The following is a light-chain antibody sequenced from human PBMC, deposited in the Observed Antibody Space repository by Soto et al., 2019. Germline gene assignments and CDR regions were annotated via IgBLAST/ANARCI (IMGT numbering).Light chain of an antibody. CDR1: QSLVYSDGDTY. Sequence: DVVVTQSPLSLSVTLGQPASISCRSSQSLVYSDGDTYLSWFQQRPGQSPRRLIYKVSNRDSGVPDRFNGSWSGNYFTLKISRVEADDVGLYYCLHGTQLPWTFGQGTKVGIK. V-gene: IGKV2-30*01. J-gene: IGKJ1*01. CDR3: LHGTQLPWT. CDR2: KVS.